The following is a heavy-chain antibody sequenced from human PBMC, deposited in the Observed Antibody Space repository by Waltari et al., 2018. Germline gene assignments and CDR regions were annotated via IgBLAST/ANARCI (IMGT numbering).Heavy chain of an antibody. Sequence: QVQLQESGPGLVKPSETLSLTCTVSGDSVSSSYYWSWIRQPPGKGLEWIGYIYYSGSTNYNPSLKSRVTISVDTSKNKFSLKLNSVTAADTAVYYCARASRGSGFYYGYFDLWGRGTLVIASS. V-gene: IGHV4-61*01. CDR1: GDSVSSSYY. D-gene: IGHD3-3*01. J-gene: IGHJ2*01. CDR2: IYYSGST. CDR3: ARASRGSGFYYGYFDL.